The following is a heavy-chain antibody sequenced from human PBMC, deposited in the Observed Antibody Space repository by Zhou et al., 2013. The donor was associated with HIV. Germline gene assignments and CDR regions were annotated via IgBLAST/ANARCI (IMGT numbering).Heavy chain of an antibody. CDR3: ARELVWGYSYGDY. J-gene: IGHJ4*02. V-gene: IGHV1-18*01. Sequence: QVQLVQSESEVKKPGASVKVSCRASGYTFPSYGMNWVRQAPGQGLEWMGWISAYNGDTKYAQKVQGRVTMTTDTSTSTAYMELRSLRSDDTAVYYCARELVWGYSYGDYWGQGTLVTVSS. D-gene: IGHD5-18*01. CDR2: ISAYNGDT. CDR1: GYTFPSYG.